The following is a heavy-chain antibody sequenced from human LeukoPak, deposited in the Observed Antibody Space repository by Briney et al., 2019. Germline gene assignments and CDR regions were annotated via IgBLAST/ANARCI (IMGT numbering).Heavy chain of an antibody. CDR1: GFTFSSYW. V-gene: IGHV3-7*03. Sequence: PGGSLRLSCAASGFTFSSYWMSWVRQAPGKGLEWVANIKQDGSEKYYVDSVKGRFTISRDNAKNSLYLQMNSLRAEDTAVYYCAGISGSDAFDIWGQGTMVTVSS. CDR2: IKQDGSEK. D-gene: IGHD3-22*01. CDR3: AGISGSDAFDI. J-gene: IGHJ3*02.